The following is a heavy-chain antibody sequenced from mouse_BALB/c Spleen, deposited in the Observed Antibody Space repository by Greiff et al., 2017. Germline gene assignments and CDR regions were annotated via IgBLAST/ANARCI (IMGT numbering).Heavy chain of an antibody. D-gene: IGHD1-2*01. Sequence: EVMLVESGGGLVKPGGSLKLSCAASGFTFGSYTMSWVRQTPEKRLEWVATISSGGGNTYYPDSVKGRFTISRDNAKNNLYLQMSSLRSEDTALYYCARSGLRLRAMDYWGQGTSVTVSS. V-gene: IGHV5-9*03. CDR2: ISSGGGNT. CDR3: ARSGLRLRAMDY. CDR1: GFTFGSYT. J-gene: IGHJ4*01.